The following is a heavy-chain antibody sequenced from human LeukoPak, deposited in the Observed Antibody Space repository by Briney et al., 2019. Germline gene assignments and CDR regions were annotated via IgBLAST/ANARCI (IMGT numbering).Heavy chain of an antibody. J-gene: IGHJ4*02. CDR3: ANYGSGRYFDY. CDR2: ISYDGSNK. V-gene: IGHV3-30-3*01. D-gene: IGHD3-10*01. CDR1: GFTFSSYA. Sequence: GGSLRLSCAASGFTFSSYAMHWVRQAPGKGLEWVAVISYDGSNKYYADSVKGRFTISRDNSKNTLYLQMNSLRAEDTAVYYCANYGSGRYFDYWGQGTLVTVSS.